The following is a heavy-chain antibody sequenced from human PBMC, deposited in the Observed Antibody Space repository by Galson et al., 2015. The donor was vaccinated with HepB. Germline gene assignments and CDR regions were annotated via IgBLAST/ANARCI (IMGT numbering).Heavy chain of an antibody. CDR2: IWYDGDPK. Sequence: SVRLSCAASGFTFSNYGMHWVRQAPGKGLEWVAAIWYDGDPKYYADSVKGRFTVSRDTSKSTLYLQMNSLRVGDTAVYYCAGGPPRERDIWSRHYTRPDFWGQGTLVTVSS. J-gene: IGHJ4*02. CDR3: AGGPPRERDIWSRHYTRPDF. D-gene: IGHD3-3*01. V-gene: IGHV3-33*08. CDR1: GFTFSNYG.